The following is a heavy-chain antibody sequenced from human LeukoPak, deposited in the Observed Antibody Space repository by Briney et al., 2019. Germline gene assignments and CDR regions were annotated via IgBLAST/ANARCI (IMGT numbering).Heavy chain of an antibody. V-gene: IGHV3-7*01. CDR3: ARGEDAIVGVPGPNY. CDR1: GFTFSSYW. D-gene: IGHD1-26*01. CDR2: IKQDGSEK. Sequence: GGSLRLSCAASGFTFSSYWMSWVRQAPGKGLEWVANIKQDGSEKYYVDSVKGRFTISRDNAKNSLYLQMNSLRAEDTAVYYCARGEDAIVGVPGPNYWGQGTLVSVSS. J-gene: IGHJ4*02.